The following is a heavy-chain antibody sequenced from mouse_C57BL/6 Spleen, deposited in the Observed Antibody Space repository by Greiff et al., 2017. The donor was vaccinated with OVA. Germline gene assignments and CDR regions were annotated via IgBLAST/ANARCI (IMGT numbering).Heavy chain of an antibody. Sequence: EVKLVESGPGMVKPSQSLSLTCTVTGYSITSGYDWHWIRHFPGNKLEWMGYISYSGSTNYNPSLKSRISITHDTSKNHFFLKLNSVTTEDTATYYCARDETSAWFAYWGQGTLVTVSA. J-gene: IGHJ3*01. CDR1: GYSITSGYD. CDR3: ARDETSAWFAY. D-gene: IGHD3-1*01. CDR2: ISYSGST. V-gene: IGHV3-1*01.